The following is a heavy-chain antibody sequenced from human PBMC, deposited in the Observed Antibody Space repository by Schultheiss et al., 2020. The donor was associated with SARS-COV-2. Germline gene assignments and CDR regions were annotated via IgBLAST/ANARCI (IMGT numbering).Heavy chain of an antibody. CDR2: IGTAGDT. CDR3: ARVSAARGAFDI. Sequence: GGSLRLSCAASGFTFSSYGMHWVRQAPGKGLEWVSAIGTAGDTYYPGSVKGRFTISRENAKNSLYLQMNSLRAGDTAVYYCARVSAARGAFDIWGQGTMVTVSS. D-gene: IGHD3-10*01. J-gene: IGHJ3*02. V-gene: IGHV3-13*01. CDR1: GFTFSSYG.